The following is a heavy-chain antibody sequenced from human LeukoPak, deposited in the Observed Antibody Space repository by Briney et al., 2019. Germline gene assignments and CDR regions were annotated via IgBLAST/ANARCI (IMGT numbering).Heavy chain of an antibody. CDR1: GYTLTELS. CDR3: EAGIRYFDWLFPDTYFDY. CDR2: FDPEDGET. J-gene: IGHJ4*02. Sequence: ASVKVSCKVSGYTLTELSMHWVRQAPAKGLEWMGGFDPEDGETIYAQKFQGRVTMTEDTSTDTAYMELSSLRSEDTFFFQAEAGIRYFDWLFPDTYFDYWGQGTLVTVSS. V-gene: IGHV1-24*01. D-gene: IGHD3-9*01.